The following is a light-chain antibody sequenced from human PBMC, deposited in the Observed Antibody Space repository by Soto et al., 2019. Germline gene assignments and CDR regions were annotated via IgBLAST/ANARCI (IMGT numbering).Light chain of an antibody. Sequence: QSVVTQPPSVSGAPGQRVTISCTGSSSNIGADYDVHWYQQFPGRAPKLLIYGNKNRPSGVPDRFSGSKSGTSASLDITGLQAEDEADYYCPSFDTRLNTVIFGGGTKLTVL. V-gene: IGLV1-40*01. J-gene: IGLJ2*01. CDR1: SSNIGADYD. CDR3: PSFDTRLNTVI. CDR2: GNK.